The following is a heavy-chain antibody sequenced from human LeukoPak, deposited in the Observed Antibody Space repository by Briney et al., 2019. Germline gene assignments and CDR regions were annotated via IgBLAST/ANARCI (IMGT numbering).Heavy chain of an antibody. D-gene: IGHD3-16*02. CDR3: ARVRVNYVWGNYPVDY. CDR1: GYTFTSYG. Sequence: ASVKVSCKAPGYTFTSYGISWVRQAPGQGLEWMGWISGNNGNTNYARKLQGRVTMTTDTSTSTAYVELRSLRSDDTALYYCARVRVNYVWGNYPVDYWGQGTLVTVSS. CDR2: ISGNNGNT. J-gene: IGHJ4*02. V-gene: IGHV1-18*01.